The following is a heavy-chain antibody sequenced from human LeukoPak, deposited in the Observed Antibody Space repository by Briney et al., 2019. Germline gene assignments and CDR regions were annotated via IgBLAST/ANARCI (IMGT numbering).Heavy chain of an antibody. CDR3: AKTGTIFGVVLY. CDR1: GFTFSSYA. V-gene: IGHV3-23*01. CDR2: ISGSGGSA. J-gene: IGHJ4*02. D-gene: IGHD3-3*01. Sequence: GGSLRLSCAASGFTFSSYAMSWVRQAPGKGLEWVSAISGSGGSAYYADSVKGRFTISRDNSKNTLYLQMNSLRAEDTAVYYCAKTGTIFGVVLYWGQGTLVTVSS.